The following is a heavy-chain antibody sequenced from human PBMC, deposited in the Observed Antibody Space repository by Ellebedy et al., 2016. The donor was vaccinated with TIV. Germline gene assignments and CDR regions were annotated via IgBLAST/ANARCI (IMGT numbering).Heavy chain of an antibody. CDR1: GDSVSSRTAT. CDR3: ARGGFYDGRGIYLQDTFDV. Sequence: SQTLSLTCAISGDSVSSRTATWTWIRQSPSRGLECLGRTFYRSKWYNDYAVSVKSRISIIADTSKNQFSLQLSSVTPDDTAVYYCARGGFYDGRGIYLQDTFDVWGQGTVVHVSS. J-gene: IGHJ3*01. CDR2: TFYRSKWYN. V-gene: IGHV6-1*01. D-gene: IGHD3-22*01.